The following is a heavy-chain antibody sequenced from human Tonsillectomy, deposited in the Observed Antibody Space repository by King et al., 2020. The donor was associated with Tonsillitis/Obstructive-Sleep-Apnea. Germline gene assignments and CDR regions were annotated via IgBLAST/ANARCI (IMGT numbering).Heavy chain of an antibody. V-gene: IGHV3-33*01. CDR2: IWYDGSNK. D-gene: IGHD2-2*01. CDR3: ARETIVVVPAATHFDY. J-gene: IGHJ4*02. Sequence: VQLVESGGGVVQPGRSLRLSCAASGFTFSSYGMHWVRQAPGKGLEWVAVIWYDGSNKYYADSVTGRFTISRDNSKNTLYLQMNSLRAEDTAVYYCARETIVVVPAATHFDYWGQGTLVTVSS. CDR1: GFTFSSYG.